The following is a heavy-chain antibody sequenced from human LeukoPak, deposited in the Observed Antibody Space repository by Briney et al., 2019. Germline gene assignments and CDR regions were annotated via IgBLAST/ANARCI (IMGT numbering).Heavy chain of an antibody. V-gene: IGHV4-34*01. CDR2: INHSGST. Sequence: SETLSLTCAVYGGSFSGYYWSWIRQPPGKGLEWIGEINHSGSTNYNPSLKSRVTISVDTSKNQFSLKLSSVTAADTAVYYCARHSRHYGSGRINWFDPWGQGTLVTVSS. J-gene: IGHJ5*02. CDR1: GGSFSGYY. CDR3: ARHSRHYGSGRINWFDP. D-gene: IGHD3-10*01.